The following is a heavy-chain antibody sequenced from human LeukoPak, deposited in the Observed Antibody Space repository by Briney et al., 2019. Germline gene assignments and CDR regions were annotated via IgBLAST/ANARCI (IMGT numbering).Heavy chain of an antibody. D-gene: IGHD4/OR15-4a*01. J-gene: IGHJ2*01. Sequence: GGSLRLSCAASGFTFSSHSMNWVRQAPGKGLEWVSYISSSSTYIYCAASVKGRFAISRDNARNSLYLQMNSLRVEDTAVYYCARVHWYFDFWGRGTLVTVSS. V-gene: IGHV3-21*01. CDR3: ARVHWYFDF. CDR1: GFTFSSHS. CDR2: ISSSSTYI.